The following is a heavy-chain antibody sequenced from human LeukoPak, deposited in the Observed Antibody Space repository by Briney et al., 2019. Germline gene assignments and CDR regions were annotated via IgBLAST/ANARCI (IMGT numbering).Heavy chain of an antibody. CDR2: ISYSGST. V-gene: IGHV4-39*01. Sequence: PSETLSLTCAVSGASIRGGTYYWDWIRQPPGKGLEWIGSISYSGSTYYNPSLKSRVTISRDTSENQFSLKLRSVTAADTAVYYCARENSGSFFPGEHYYFLDVWGKGTTVTVSS. CDR1: GASIRGGTYY. J-gene: IGHJ6*04. D-gene: IGHD1-26*01. CDR3: ARENSGSFFPGEHYYFLDV.